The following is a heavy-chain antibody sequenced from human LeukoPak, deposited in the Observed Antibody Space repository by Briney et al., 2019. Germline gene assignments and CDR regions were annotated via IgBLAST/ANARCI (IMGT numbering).Heavy chain of an antibody. CDR1: GFTFSTYS. CDR2: ISSSSSTI. J-gene: IGHJ4*02. CDR3: ARDDQSSGGFVDY. Sequence: PGGSLRLSCAASGFTFSTYSMNWVRQAPGKGLEWVSYISSSSSTIYYADSVKGRFTISRDNAKNSLYLQMNSLRAEDTAVYYCARDDQSSGGFVDYWGQGTPVTVSS. V-gene: IGHV3-48*01. D-gene: IGHD3-10*01.